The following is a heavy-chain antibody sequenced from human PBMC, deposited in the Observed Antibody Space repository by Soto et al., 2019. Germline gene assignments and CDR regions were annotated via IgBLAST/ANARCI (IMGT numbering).Heavy chain of an antibody. V-gene: IGHV1-46*01. CDR1: GYIFINYY. CDR3: ARATLAGGDPYFDS. CDR2: INPSGGYT. D-gene: IGHD2-21*02. Sequence: QAQLVQSGAEVKKAGASLKISCKAFGYIFINYYMHWVRQAPGQGLGWMGLINPSGGYTSYTERFQGRVTMPWDTSTNIAFMELRSLTSDDTAMYFCARATLAGGDPYFDSWGQGTPVTVSS. J-gene: IGHJ4*02.